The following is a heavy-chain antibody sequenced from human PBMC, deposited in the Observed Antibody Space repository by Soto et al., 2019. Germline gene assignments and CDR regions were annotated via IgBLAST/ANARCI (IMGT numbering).Heavy chain of an antibody. D-gene: IGHD6-19*01. V-gene: IGHV3-30-3*01. CDR1: GFTFSSYA. Sequence: QVQLVESGGGVGQPGRSLRLSCAASGFTFSSYAMHWVRQAPGKGLEWVAVISYDGSNKYYADSVKGRFTISRDNSKNTLYLQMNSLRAEDTAVYYCARDREAVAGAHFDYWGQGTLVTVSS. CDR3: ARDREAVAGAHFDY. J-gene: IGHJ4*02. CDR2: ISYDGSNK.